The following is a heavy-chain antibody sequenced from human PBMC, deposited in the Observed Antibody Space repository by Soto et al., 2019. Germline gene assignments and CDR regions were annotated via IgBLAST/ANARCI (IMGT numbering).Heavy chain of an antibody. V-gene: IGHV1-3*01. CDR3: ARGTSQYSGYDALDP. CDR1: GYTFTSYA. J-gene: IGHJ5*02. D-gene: IGHD5-12*01. Sequence: GASVKVSCKASGYTFTSYAMHWVRQAPGQRLEWMGWINAGNGNTKYSQKFQGRVTITRDTSASTAYMELSSLRSEDTAVYYCARGTSQYSGYDALDPWGQGTLVTVSS. CDR2: INAGNGNT.